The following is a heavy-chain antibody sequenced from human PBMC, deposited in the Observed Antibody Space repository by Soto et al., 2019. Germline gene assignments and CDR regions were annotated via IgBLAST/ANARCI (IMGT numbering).Heavy chain of an antibody. CDR2: ISAYNGNT. V-gene: IGHV1-18*04. D-gene: IGHD6-13*01. J-gene: IGHJ4*02. CDR1: GYTLTSYG. CDR3: ARDRGRIAAAGRLDY. Sequence: QVQLVQSGAEVKKPGASVKVSCKASGYTLTSYGISWVRQAPGQGREWMGWISAYNGNTNYAQQLQGTGTMTTDTPTSTDYMERRSLRSDDTAEYYCARDRGRIAAAGRLDYWRKGTLVTVST.